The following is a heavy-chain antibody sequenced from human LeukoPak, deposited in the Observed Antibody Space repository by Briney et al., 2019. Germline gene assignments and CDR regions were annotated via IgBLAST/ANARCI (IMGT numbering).Heavy chain of an antibody. CDR1: EFTFSSYG. CDR3: AREAGYGMDV. Sequence: GGSLRLSCAASEFTFSSYGMHWIRQAPGKGLEWVAVMSYDGSGKYYADSVKGRFTISRDNSKSTLYLQMNSLRAEDTAVYYCAREAGYGMDVWGQGTTVTVSS. V-gene: IGHV3-30*03. CDR2: MSYDGSGK. D-gene: IGHD6-19*01. J-gene: IGHJ6*02.